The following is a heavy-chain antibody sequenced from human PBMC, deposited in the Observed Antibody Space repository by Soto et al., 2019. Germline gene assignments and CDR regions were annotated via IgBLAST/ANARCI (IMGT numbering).Heavy chain of an antibody. Sequence: PGGSLRLSCAASGFTFSDHYMDLVRQAPWKGLEWGGRIRNKAHIYSTLYAASVKGRFTISRDDSRTSLSLQMNSLKTEDTAVYYCVSVRISADESGRHFEIWGQGTVVTVSS. CDR1: GFTFSDHY. CDR3: VSVRISADESGRHFEI. D-gene: IGHD2-8*01. CDR2: IRNKAHIYST. J-gene: IGHJ3*02. V-gene: IGHV3-72*01.